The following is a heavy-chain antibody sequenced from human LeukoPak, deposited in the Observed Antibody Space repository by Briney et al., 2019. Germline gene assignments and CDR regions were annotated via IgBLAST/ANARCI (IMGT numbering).Heavy chain of an antibody. J-gene: IGHJ6*03. CDR3: ARSIRVRGVYMDV. CDR2: IYYSGST. Sequence: SETLSLTCTVSGGSISSSSYYWGWIRQPPGKGLEWIGSIYYSGSTYYNPSLTSRLTISVDTSKYQFSLKLSSVTAADTAVYYCARSIRVRGVYMDVWGKGTTVTVSS. V-gene: IGHV4-39*01. D-gene: IGHD3-10*01. CDR1: GGSISSSSYY.